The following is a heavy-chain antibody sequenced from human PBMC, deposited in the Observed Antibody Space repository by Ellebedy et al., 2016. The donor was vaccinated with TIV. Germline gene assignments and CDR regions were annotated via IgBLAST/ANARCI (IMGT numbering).Heavy chain of an antibody. CDR1: GFTFYSYW. D-gene: IGHD2/OR15-2a*01. J-gene: IGHJ3*02. CDR2: VDGDGHSA. Sequence: PGGSLRLSCGASGFTFYSYWMHWVRQVPGKGLDWVARVDGDGHSAAYADSVKGRFTISRDNAKNKLFLQMNGLRVEDTATYYCARPPQNTGGEAFHIWGQGTMVIVST. V-gene: IGHV3-74*01. CDR3: ARPPQNTGGEAFHI.